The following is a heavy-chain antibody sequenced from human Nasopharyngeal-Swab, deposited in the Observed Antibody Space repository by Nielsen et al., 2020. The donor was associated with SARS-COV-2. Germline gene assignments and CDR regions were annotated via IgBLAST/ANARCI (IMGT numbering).Heavy chain of an antibody. Sequence: GESLKISCKGSGYSFPTYWIGWVRQMPRKGLEWMGIIYPGDSDIRYSPSFQGQVTISADKSISTAYLQWSSLKASDTAIYYCVRQDTVMYKGALDIWGQGTMVTVSS. CDR2: IYPGDSDI. J-gene: IGHJ3*02. V-gene: IGHV5-51*01. D-gene: IGHD5-18*01. CDR3: VRQDTVMYKGALDI. CDR1: GYSFPTYW.